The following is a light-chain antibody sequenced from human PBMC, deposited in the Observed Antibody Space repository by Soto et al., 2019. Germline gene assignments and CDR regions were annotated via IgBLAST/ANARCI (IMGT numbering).Light chain of an antibody. CDR3: QQYDNWPIT. CDR2: GAS. CDR1: QSVSTN. J-gene: IGKJ5*01. V-gene: IGKV3-15*01. Sequence: EIALTQSPASLSVSPGERATLSCRASQSVSTNLAWYQQKPGQAPRLLMYGASTRAIGIPVRFTGDGSGTEFTLTISSLQPEDLTFYYCQQYDNWPITFGQGTRLEMK.